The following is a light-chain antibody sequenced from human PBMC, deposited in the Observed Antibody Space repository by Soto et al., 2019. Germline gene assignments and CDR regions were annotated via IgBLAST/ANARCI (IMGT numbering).Light chain of an antibody. CDR3: QVWDDSSDHVL. V-gene: IGLV3-21*02. CDR2: DDS. Sequence: SYELTQPPSVSVAPGQTARITCGGNNIGINTVHWYQQKPGQAPVLVVYDDSDRPSGIPERFSGSNSGNTATLTISRVEAGDEAEYYCQVWDDSSDHVLFGGGTKLTVL. J-gene: IGLJ2*01. CDR1: NIGINT.